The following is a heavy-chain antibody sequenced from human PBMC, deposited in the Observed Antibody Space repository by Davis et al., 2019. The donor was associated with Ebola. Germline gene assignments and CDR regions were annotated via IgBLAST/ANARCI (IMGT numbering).Heavy chain of an antibody. CDR2: ISGDGGST. V-gene: IGHV3-23*01. J-gene: IGHJ4*02. D-gene: IGHD3-10*01. CDR1: GFTFSSYA. CDR3: AAEGRSSRPGY. Sequence: GESLKISCAASGFTFSSYAMSWVRQAPGKGLEWVSAISGDGGSTYYADSVKGRFTVSRDNSKNTLHLQMNGLRAEDTAVYYCAAEGRSSRPGYWGQGTLVTVSS.